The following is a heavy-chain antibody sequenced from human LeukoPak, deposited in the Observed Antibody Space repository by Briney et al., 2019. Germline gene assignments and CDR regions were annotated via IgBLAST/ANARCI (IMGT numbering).Heavy chain of an antibody. CDR1: GFTFSTYG. J-gene: IGHJ4*02. CDR3: AKDLIGGDYDFWSGFDY. D-gene: IGHD3-3*01. Sequence: GGSLRLSCAASGFTFSTYGMNWVRQAPGTGLEWVSAISGSGSSTYYVDSVKGRFTISRDNSKNTLYLQMNSLRAEDTAVYYCAKDLIGGDYDFWSGFDYWGQGTLVTVSS. V-gene: IGHV3-23*01. CDR2: ISGSGSST.